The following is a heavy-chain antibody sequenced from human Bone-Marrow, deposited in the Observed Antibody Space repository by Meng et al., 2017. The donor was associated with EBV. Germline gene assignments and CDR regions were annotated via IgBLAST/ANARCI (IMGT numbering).Heavy chain of an antibody. V-gene: IGHV2-5*02. J-gene: IGHJ5*02. Sequence: QIPLTPSRPPPVKPTHSLPLTCPFSGFSLRPSGWGVCWIRQPPGKALEWLALIYWDDDKRYSPSLKSRLTITKDTSKNQVVLTMTNMDPVDTATYYCAHSLEAAASVAWGQGTLVTVSS. CDR1: GFSLRPSGWG. D-gene: IGHD6-13*01. CDR2: IYWDDDK. CDR3: AHSLEAAASVA.